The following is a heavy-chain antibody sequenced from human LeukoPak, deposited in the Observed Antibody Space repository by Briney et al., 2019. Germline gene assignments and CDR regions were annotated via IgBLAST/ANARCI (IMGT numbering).Heavy chain of an antibody. D-gene: IGHD3-9*01. Sequence: GGSLRLSCEASGFTFSSYNMKWVRQAPGKGLEWVSSISGRSRYKYYANSVKGRFTISRDNAKDSLFLQMTSLGADDTGVYYCARDRYGDSIRDWFDPWGKGTTVTVSS. J-gene: IGHJ6*04. V-gene: IGHV3-21*06. CDR1: GFTFSSYN. CDR3: ARDRYGDSIRDWFDP. CDR2: ISGRSRYK.